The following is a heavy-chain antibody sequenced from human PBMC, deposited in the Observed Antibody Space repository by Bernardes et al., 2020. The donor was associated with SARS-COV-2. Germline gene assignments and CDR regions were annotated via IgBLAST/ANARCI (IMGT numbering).Heavy chain of an antibody. Sequence: GGSLRLSRAASGFTFNTYWMHWVRQAPGKGLVWVSRINSDASTTNYADSVKGRFTIPRDNAKSTLYLQMNSLRFEDTAVYYCARGGSSQDYWGQGTLVTGS. V-gene: IGHV3-74*01. D-gene: IGHD2-2*01. CDR3: ARGGSSQDY. CDR2: INSDASTT. CDR1: GFTFNTYW. J-gene: IGHJ4*02.